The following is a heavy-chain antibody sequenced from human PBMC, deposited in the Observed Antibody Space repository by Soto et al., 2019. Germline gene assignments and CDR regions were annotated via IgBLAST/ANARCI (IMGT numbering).Heavy chain of an antibody. CDR1: GASISIGDYY. Sequence: TLSPTCIVSGASISIGDYYWDWIRQPPGKGLEWIGYISYSGNTYYKPSLKSRVTISVDTSKNQFSLKLSSVTAADTAVYYCARVNQLVGTSVFYYNYGMDVWGQGTTVTGSS. J-gene: IGHJ6*02. CDR3: ARVNQLVGTSVFYYNYGMDV. V-gene: IGHV4-30-4*01. CDR2: ISYSGNT. D-gene: IGHD1-26*01.